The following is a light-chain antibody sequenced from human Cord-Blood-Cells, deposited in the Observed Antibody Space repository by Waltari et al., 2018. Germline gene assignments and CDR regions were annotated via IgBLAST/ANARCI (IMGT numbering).Light chain of an antibody. J-gene: IGLJ3*02. Sequence: QLVSTQSPSASAPLGASVKHTCTLSSGHSSYAIAWHQQQPEKGRRYLMKLNSDGSHRKGDGIPDLFSGSSAGAVRYLANSGLQSEDVADYYYRTWGSGSGVCGGVTKLTVL. CDR2: LNSDGSH. CDR3: RTWGSGSGV. V-gene: IGLV4-69*01. CDR1: SGHSSYA.